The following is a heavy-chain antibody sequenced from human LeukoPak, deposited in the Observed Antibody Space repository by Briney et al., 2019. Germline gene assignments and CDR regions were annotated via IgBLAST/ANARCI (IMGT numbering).Heavy chain of an antibody. CDR2: INPNSGGT. D-gene: IGHD6-19*01. V-gene: IGHV1-2*02. Sequence: ASVKVSCKASGYTFTSYYMHWVRQAPGQGLEWMGWINPNSGGTNYAQKFQGRVTMTRDTSISTAYMELSRLRSDDTAVYYCARPPIAVAGSYFGYWGQGTLVTVSS. CDR3: ARPPIAVAGSYFGY. CDR1: GYTFTSYY. J-gene: IGHJ4*02.